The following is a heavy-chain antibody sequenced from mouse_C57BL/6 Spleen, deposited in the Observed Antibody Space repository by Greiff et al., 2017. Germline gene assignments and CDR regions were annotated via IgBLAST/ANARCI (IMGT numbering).Heavy chain of an antibody. CDR1: GYTFTSYW. V-gene: IGHV1-69*01. Sequence: VQLQQPGAELVMPGASVKLSCKASGYTFTSYWMHWVKQRPGQGLEWIGEIDPSASYTNYNQKFKGKSTLTVDKSSSTAYLQLSSLTSEDSAVYYCARTTTVVEWYFDVWGTGTTVTVSS. D-gene: IGHD1-1*01. CDR3: ARTTTVVEWYFDV. CDR2: IDPSASYT. J-gene: IGHJ1*03.